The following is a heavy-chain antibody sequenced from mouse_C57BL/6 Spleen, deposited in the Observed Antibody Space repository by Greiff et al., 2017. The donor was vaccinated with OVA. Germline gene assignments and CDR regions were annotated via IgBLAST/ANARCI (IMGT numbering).Heavy chain of an antibody. J-gene: IGHJ1*03. V-gene: IGHV1-52*01. CDR1: GYTFTSYW. Sequence: QVQLQQPGAELVRPGSSVKLSCKASGYTFTSYWMHWVQQRPIQGLEWIGNIDPSDSETHYNQKFKDKATLTVDKSSSTDYMQLSSLTAEDSAVYDCARWYYGSSYWYFDVWGTGTTVTVSS. CDR2: IDPSDSET. CDR3: ARWYYGSSYWYFDV. D-gene: IGHD1-1*01.